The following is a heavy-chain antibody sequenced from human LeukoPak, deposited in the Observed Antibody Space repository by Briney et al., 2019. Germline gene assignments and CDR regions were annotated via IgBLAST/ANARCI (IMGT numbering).Heavy chain of an antibody. V-gene: IGHV3-23*01. D-gene: IGHD6-19*01. CDR3: AKDHYSSGWYEIDY. Sequence: GGSLRLSCAASGFTFSSYAMSWVRQAPGKGLEWVSAISGSGGSTYYADSVKGRFTISIDNSKNTLYLQMNSLRAEDTAVYYCAKDHYSSGWYEIDYWGQGTLVTVSS. CDR2: ISGSGGST. J-gene: IGHJ4*02. CDR1: GFTFSSYA.